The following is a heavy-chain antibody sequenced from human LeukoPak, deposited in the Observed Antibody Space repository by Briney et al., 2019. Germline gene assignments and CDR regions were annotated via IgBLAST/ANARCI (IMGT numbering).Heavy chain of an antibody. CDR3: ASNTGTVFDY. CDR1: GGFITAYY. D-gene: IGHD7-27*01. J-gene: IGHJ4*02. Sequence: PSETLSLTCTVSGGFITAYYWSWIRQPPGKGLEWIGYVYYSGSTEYNPSLRSRITISLEMSKQQFSLNQTSVTAADTAIYYCASNTGTVFDYWGQGALVTVSS. V-gene: IGHV4-59*01. CDR2: VYYSGST.